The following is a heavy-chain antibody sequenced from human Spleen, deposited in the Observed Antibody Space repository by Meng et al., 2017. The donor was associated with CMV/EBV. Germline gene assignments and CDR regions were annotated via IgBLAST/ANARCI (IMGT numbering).Heavy chain of an antibody. D-gene: IGHD6-13*01. J-gene: IGHJ4*02. CDR2: IIPILGIA. Sequence: SVKVSCKASGGTFSSYAISWVRQAPGQGLEWMGGIIPILGIANYAQKFQGRVTITADKSTSTAYMELSSLRSEDTAVYYCARERAAVGRPRALDYWGQGTLVTVSS. V-gene: IGHV1-69*10. CDR1: GGTFSSYA. CDR3: ARERAAVGRPRALDY.